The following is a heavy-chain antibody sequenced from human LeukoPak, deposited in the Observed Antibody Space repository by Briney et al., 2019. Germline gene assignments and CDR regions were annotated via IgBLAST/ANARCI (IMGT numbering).Heavy chain of an antibody. J-gene: IGHJ4*02. Sequence: GGSLRLSCAASGFTVRSNYVSWVRQAPGKGLEWVSFIYSGGSTHYADSVKGRFTISRDNSKNTVYLQMNSLRAEDTAVYYCARDYDYIWGSYFGYWGQGTLVTVSS. D-gene: IGHD3-16*01. CDR3: ARDYDYIWGSYFGY. CDR2: IYSGGST. V-gene: IGHV3-53*01. CDR1: GFTVRSNY.